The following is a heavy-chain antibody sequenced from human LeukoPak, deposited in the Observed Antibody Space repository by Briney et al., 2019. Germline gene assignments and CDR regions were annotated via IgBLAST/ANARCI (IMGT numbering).Heavy chain of an antibody. Sequence: GGSLRLSCAASGFTFSSYSMNWVRQAPGKGLEWVSAISGSGGSTYYADSVKGRFTISRDNSKNTLYLQMNSLRAEDTAVYYCASPYYDYVWGSYPDAFDIWGQGTMVTVSS. CDR2: ISGSGGST. V-gene: IGHV3-23*01. D-gene: IGHD3-16*02. CDR3: ASPYYDYVWGSYPDAFDI. CDR1: GFTFSSYS. J-gene: IGHJ3*02.